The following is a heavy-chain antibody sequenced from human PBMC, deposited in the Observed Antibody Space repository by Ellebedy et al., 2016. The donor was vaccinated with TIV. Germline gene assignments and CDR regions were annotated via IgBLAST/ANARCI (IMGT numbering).Heavy chain of an antibody. Sequence: AASVKVSCKASGYTFTTYAMNWVRQAPGQGLEWMGWINTNTGNPTYAQGFTGRFVFSLDTSVSTAYLQISSLKAEDTAVYYCARKGTTTGTISDYWGQGTLVTVSS. CDR2: INTNTGNP. J-gene: IGHJ4*02. CDR1: GYTFTTYA. V-gene: IGHV7-4-1*02. CDR3: ARKGTTTGTISDY. D-gene: IGHD1-1*01.